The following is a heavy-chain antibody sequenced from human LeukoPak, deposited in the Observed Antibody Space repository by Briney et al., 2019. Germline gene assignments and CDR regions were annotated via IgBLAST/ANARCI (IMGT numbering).Heavy chain of an antibody. D-gene: IGHD1-7*01. V-gene: IGHV3-48*03. CDR2: ISSSGGTI. Sequence: GGPLRLSCAASGFTFSSYEMNWVRQVPGKGLEWVSCISSSGGTIYYADSMKGRFTISRDNAKNSLYLQMNSLRAEDTAVYYCARGNWYYVYWGQGTLVTVSS. J-gene: IGHJ4*02. CDR1: GFTFSSYE. CDR3: ARGNWYYVY.